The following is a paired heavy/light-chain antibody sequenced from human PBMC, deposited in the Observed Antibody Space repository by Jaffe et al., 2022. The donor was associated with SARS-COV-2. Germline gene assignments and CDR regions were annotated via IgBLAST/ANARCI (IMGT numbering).Light chain of an antibody. CDR2: QDT. CDR3: QAWDSSVV. J-gene: IGLJ3*02. Sequence: SYELTQPPSVSVSPGQTASITCSGEKLGDKYACWYQQKPGQSPVLVIYQDTKRPSGIPERFSGSNSGNTATLTISGTQAMDEADYYCQAWDSSVVFGGGTKLTVL. V-gene: IGLV3-1*01. CDR1: KLGDKY.
Heavy chain of an antibody. CDR2: IGSSGTYI. CDR1: GLTFSNYN. J-gene: IGHJ6*02. Sequence: EVQLVESGGGLVKTGGSLRLSCAASGLTFSNYNMNWVRQAPGKGLEWVSCIGSSGTYIYYADSVKGRFTISRDNAKKSLYLQMNSLRAEDTAVYYCASAEEDFAVVENYFYGMDVWGQGTTVTVSS. V-gene: IGHV3-21*01. D-gene: IGHD2-15*01. CDR3: ASAEEDFAVVENYFYGMDV.